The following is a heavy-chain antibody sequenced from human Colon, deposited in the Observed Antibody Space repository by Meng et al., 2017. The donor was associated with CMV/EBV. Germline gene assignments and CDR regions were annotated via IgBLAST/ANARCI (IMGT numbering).Heavy chain of an antibody. CDR1: GYTFTSYS. Sequence: SVKVSCKGSGYTFTSYSISWVRQAPGQGLEWLGWISPNNGNTKYAQKVHGRVTMTTDTSTSTAYMELRSLRSDDTAMYYCATDVTYYNFWSAGASWGQGTLVTVSS. D-gene: IGHD3-3*01. CDR3: ATDVTYYNFWSAGAS. J-gene: IGHJ5*02. V-gene: IGHV1-18*01. CDR2: ISPNNGNT.